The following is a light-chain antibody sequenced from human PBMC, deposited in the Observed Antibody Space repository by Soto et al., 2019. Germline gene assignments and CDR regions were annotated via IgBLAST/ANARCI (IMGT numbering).Light chain of an antibody. CDR3: SSYTSTSSLFV. J-gene: IGLJ1*01. CDR2: GVS. V-gene: IGLV2-14*01. CDR1: SSDVGGYNY. Sequence: QSALTQPASVSGSPGQSITISCTGSSSDVGGYNYVSWYQQYPGKAPKLMIYGVSNRPSGVSNRFSGSKSGSTASLTISGLQAEDDADYFCSSYTSTSSLFVFGTGTKLTVL.